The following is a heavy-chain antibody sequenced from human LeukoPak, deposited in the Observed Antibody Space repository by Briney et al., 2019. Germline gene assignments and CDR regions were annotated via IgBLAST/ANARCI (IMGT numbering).Heavy chain of an antibody. CDR2: INPKNGDT. J-gene: IGHJ4*02. CDR1: GYPFSDYY. Sequence: ASVKVFCKTSGYPFSDYYIHWIRQASGQGLESMGWINPKNGDTKYAQRSQGRLTITMDTSIDTVYRELRSLRYDDTAVYYCARLSALWGQGTLVTVSS. CDR3: ARLSAL. V-gene: IGHV1-2*02.